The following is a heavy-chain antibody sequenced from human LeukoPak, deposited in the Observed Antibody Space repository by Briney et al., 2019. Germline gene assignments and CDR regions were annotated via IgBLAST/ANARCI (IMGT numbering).Heavy chain of an antibody. CDR1: GYTFSNYG. CDR3: ARGYGSGNYRFEY. Sequence: GASVKVSCKASGYTFSNYGISWVRQAPGQGLEWMGWISGYNGNTNYAQKLQGRVTMTTDASTSAAYMELRSLRSDDTAVYYCARGYGSGNYRFEYWGQGTLVTVSS. V-gene: IGHV1-18*01. D-gene: IGHD3-10*01. J-gene: IGHJ4*02. CDR2: ISGYNGNT.